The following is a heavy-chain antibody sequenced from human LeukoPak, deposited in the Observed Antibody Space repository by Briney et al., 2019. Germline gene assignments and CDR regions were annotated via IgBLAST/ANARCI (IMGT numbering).Heavy chain of an antibody. CDR2: ISYDGSNK. J-gene: IGHJ4*02. V-gene: IGHV3-30*04. D-gene: IGHD6-13*01. CDR3: ASSGAAAGSYFDY. Sequence: GRCLRLSCAASGFTFSSYAMHWVRQAPGKGLEWVAVISYDGSNKYYADSVKGRFTISRDNSKNTLYLQMNSLRAEDTAVYYCASSGAAAGSYFDYWGQGTLVTVSS. CDR1: GFTFSSYA.